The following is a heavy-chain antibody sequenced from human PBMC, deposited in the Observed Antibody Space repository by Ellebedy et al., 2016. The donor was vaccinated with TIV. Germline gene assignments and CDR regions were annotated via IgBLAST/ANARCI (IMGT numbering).Heavy chain of an antibody. D-gene: IGHD6-19*01. V-gene: IGHV3-48*02. CDR2: ISRTSNII. CDR3: ARDRIAVADNWFDP. CDR1: GFTFSSYS. J-gene: IGHJ5*02. Sequence: GESLKISCAASGFTFSSYSMNWVRQAPGKGLEWISYISRTSNIIYYADSVKGRFTISRDDAKNSLYLQMNSLRDEDTAVYYCARDRIAVADNWFDPWGQGTLVTVSS.